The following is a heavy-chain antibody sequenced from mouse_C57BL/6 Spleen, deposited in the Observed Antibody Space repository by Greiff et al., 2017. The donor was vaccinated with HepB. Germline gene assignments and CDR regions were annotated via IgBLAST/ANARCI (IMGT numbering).Heavy chain of an antibody. Sequence: VQLKESGPVLVKPGASVKMSCKASGYTFTDYYMNWVKQSHGKSLEWIGVINPYNGGTSYNQKFKGKATLTVDKSSSTAYMELNSLTSEDSAVYYCARWYYDYGGAMDYWGQGTSVTVSS. CDR2: INPYNGGT. CDR1: GYTFTDYY. V-gene: IGHV1-19*01. J-gene: IGHJ4*01. D-gene: IGHD2-4*01. CDR3: ARWYYDYGGAMDY.